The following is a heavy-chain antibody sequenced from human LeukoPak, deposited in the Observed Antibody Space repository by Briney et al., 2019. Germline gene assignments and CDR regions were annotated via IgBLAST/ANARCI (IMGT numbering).Heavy chain of an antibody. CDR3: ARVERYCSGGSCYSRWTAYPNGWFDL. CDR2: ISYIGST. V-gene: IGHV4-39*07. Sequence: SETPPLTRTVSGGSICNSSYYSGWRCPPPGTGLEWIVSISYIGSTYYNPSPKRGVTISVDTSKIQFSLQLSSVTAADPAVYYCARVERYCSGGSCYSRWTAYPNGWFDLWGQGTLVSVSS. CDR1: GGSICNSSYY. D-gene: IGHD2-15*01. J-gene: IGHJ5*02.